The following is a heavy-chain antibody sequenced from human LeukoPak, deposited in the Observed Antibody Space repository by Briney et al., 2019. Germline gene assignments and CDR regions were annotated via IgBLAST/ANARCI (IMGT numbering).Heavy chain of an antibody. CDR3: ARGPSSWYYFDY. CDR1: GGSINSFY. J-gene: IGHJ4*02. V-gene: IGHV4-59*08. Sequence: PSETLSLTCTVSGGSINSFYWSWIRQPPGKGLEWIGYISYSGRTSYNPSLKSRVTISVDTSKNQFSLKLSSVTAADTAVYYCARGPSSWYYFDYWGQGTLVTVSS. D-gene: IGHD6-13*01. CDR2: ISYSGRT.